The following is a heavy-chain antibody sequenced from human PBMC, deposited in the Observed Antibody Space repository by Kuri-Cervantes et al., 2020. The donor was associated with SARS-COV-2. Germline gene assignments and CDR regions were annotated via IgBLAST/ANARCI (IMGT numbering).Heavy chain of an antibody. CDR3: ARDGDIVVVPLESYYYYYMDV. J-gene: IGHJ6*03. CDR2: ISYDGSNK. D-gene: IGHD2-2*01. CDR1: GFTFSSYA. Sequence: GGSLRLSCAASGFTFSSYAMHWVRQAPGKGLEWVAVISYDGSNKYYADSVKGRFTISRDNSKSTLYLQMNSLRAEDTAVYYCARDGDIVVVPLESYYYYYMDVWGKGTTVTVSS. V-gene: IGHV3-30-3*01.